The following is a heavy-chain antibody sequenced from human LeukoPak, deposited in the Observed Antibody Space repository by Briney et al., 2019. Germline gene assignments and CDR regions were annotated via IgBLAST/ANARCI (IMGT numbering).Heavy chain of an antibody. CDR1: GFPFSSYW. J-gene: IGHJ4*02. CDR3: AKSQGRMITFGGKYYFDY. V-gene: IGHV3-74*01. D-gene: IGHD3-16*01. CDR2: IKSDGSST. Sequence: GGSLRLSCAASGFPFSSYWMHWVRQAPGKGLVWVSRIKSDGSSTTYADSVKGRFTISRDNSKNTLYLQMSSLRAEDTAVYYCAKSQGRMITFGGKYYFDYWGQGTLVTVSS.